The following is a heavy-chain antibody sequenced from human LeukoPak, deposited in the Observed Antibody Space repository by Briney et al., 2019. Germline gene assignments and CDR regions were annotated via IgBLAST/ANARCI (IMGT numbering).Heavy chain of an antibody. V-gene: IGHV4-30-4*07. J-gene: IGHJ4*02. Sequence: YIYYSGPTYYTPSLKSRVTISADTSKNQYSLNLSSVTAADTAVYYCARLTHYSNGSGYPDYWGQGTLVTVSS. D-gene: IGHD3-22*01. CDR3: ARLTHYSNGSGYPDY. CDR2: IYYSGPT.